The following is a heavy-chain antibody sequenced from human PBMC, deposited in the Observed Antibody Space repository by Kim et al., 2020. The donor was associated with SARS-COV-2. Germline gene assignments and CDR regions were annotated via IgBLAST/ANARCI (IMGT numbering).Heavy chain of an antibody. CDR2: MNPNSGNT. Sequence: ASVKVSCKASGYTFPSYDINWVRQATGQGLEWMGWMNPNSGNTGYAQKFQGRVTMTRNTSISTAYMELSSLRSEDTAVYYCARGRRGAMIVVVIPYYYYYMDVWGKGTTVTVSS. J-gene: IGHJ6*03. V-gene: IGHV1-8*01. CDR3: ARGRRGAMIVVVIPYYYYYMDV. CDR1: GYTFPSYD. D-gene: IGHD3-22*01.